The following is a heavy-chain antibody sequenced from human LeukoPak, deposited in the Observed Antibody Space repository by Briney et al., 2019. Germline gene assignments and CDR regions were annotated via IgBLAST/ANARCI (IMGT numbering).Heavy chain of an antibody. CDR3: ATAGGDGSRMGFDP. CDR1: GFTFSRYW. V-gene: IGHV3-74*01. Sequence: GGSLRLSCADSGFTFSRYWMHWVRQTPGKGLVWVSCISADGSATRYADSVKGRFTISRDNTKSTLYLQMHSLRAEDTAVYYCATAGGDGSRMGFDPWGQGALVTVSS. D-gene: IGHD2-15*01. CDR2: ISADGSAT. J-gene: IGHJ5*02.